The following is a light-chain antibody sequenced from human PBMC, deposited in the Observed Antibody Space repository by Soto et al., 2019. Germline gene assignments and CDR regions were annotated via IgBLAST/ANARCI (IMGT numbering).Light chain of an antibody. CDR3: QQRSNWPSIT. Sequence: DIQMTQSPSTLSASVGDRVTISCRSSQSITGWLAWYQQKPGKAPKLLIYDLFSLESGVPSRFKGSGSGTDFTLTISSLEPGDSAVYYCQQRSNWPSITFGQGTRLEIK. V-gene: IGKV1-5*01. J-gene: IGKJ5*01. CDR2: DLF. CDR1: QSITGW.